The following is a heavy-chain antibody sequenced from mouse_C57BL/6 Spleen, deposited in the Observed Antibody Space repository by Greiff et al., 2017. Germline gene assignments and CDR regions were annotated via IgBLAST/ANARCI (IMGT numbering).Heavy chain of an antibody. CDR3: ARSGDGYSFTY. J-gene: IGHJ3*01. D-gene: IGHD2-3*01. Sequence: QVQLKQSGAELVKPGASVKISCKASGYAFSSYWMNWVKQRPGKGLEWIGQIYPGDGDTNYNGKFKGKATLTADKSSSTAYMQLSSLTSEDSAVYFCARSGDGYSFTYWGQGTLVTVSA. V-gene: IGHV1-80*01. CDR2: IYPGDGDT. CDR1: GYAFSSYW.